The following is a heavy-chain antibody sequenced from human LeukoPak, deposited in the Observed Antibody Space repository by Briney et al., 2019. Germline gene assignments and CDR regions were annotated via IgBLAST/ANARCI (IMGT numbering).Heavy chain of an antibody. CDR1: GFTFSDYY. V-gene: IGHV3-11*04. J-gene: IGHJ4*02. CDR2: ISSSGSTI. CDR3: ASATPLGGNDY. Sequence: GGSLRLSCAASGFTFSDYYMSWIRQTPGKGLEWVSYISSSGSTIDYADSVKGRFTISRDNAKNSLYLQMNSLRAEDTAVYYCASATPLGGNDYWGQGTLVTVSS. D-gene: IGHD4-23*01.